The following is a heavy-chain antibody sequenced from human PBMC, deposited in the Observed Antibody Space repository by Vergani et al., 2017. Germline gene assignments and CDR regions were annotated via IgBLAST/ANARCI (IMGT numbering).Heavy chain of an antibody. D-gene: IGHD1-14*01. CDR3: ARSIVSRNPPDYFDN. J-gene: IGHJ4*02. CDR1: GGSLSGYY. V-gene: IGHV4-59*01. Sequence: QVQLQESGPGLVRPSETLSLTCTVSGGSLSGYYWNWIRQTPGEGLEWIGYVEDSGYFNYNPSLKTRVSMSSDTSNNQFSLRLSSVTVADTAVYYCARSIVSRNPPDYFDNWVQGTLVTVSS. CDR2: VEDSGYF.